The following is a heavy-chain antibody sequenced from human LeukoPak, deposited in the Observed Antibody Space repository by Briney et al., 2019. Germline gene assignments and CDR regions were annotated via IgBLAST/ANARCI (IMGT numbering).Heavy chain of an antibody. J-gene: IGHJ4*02. Sequence: PSETLSLTCSVSGGSISLSYYYWGWIRQPPGKALEWIGSVYYSGTTSYNPSLKSRVTISVDMSKNHFSLRLSSVTAADTAMYYCASPHDWSGYYLPQNWGQGTLVTVSS. CDR2: VYYSGTT. V-gene: IGHV4-39*07. D-gene: IGHD3-3*01. CDR1: GGSISLSYYY. CDR3: ASPHDWSGYYLPQN.